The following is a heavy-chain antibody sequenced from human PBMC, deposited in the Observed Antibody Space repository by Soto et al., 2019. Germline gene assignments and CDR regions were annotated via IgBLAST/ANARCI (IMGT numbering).Heavy chain of an antibody. CDR1: GYDFTTYG. V-gene: IGHV1-18*01. CDR2: ISAHNGNT. J-gene: IGHJ4*02. D-gene: IGHD1-1*01. Sequence: QVHLVQSGAEVKKPGASVKVSCKGSGYDFTTYGITWVRQAPGQGLEWMAWISAHNGNTDYAQKLQGRVTVTRDTSTSTAYMELRSVRSDDTAVYYCARGRYGDYWGQGAQVTVSS. CDR3: ARGRYGDY.